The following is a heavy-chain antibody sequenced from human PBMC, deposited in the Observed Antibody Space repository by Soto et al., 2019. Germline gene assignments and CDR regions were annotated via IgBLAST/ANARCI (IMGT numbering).Heavy chain of an antibody. CDR2: IYYSGSP. V-gene: IGHV4-31*03. CDR1: GGSISSGGYY. Sequence: QVQLQESGPGLVKPSQTLSLTCTVSGGSISSGGYYWSWIRQHPGKGLEWIGYIYYSGSPYYNPSLKSRVTISVDTSKKQFSLKLSSVTAADTAVYYCARGGSSSPYFDDWGQGTLVTVSS. J-gene: IGHJ4*02. CDR3: ARGGSSSPYFDD. D-gene: IGHD6-13*01.